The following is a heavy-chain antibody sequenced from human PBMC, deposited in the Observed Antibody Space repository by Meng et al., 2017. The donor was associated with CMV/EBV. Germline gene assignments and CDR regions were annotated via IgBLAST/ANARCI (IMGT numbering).Heavy chain of an antibody. D-gene: IGHD3-22*01. V-gene: IGHV3-23*01. CDR2: ISGSGGST. CDR3: AKDLISTYYYDSSGSY. CDR1: GFTFSSYA. Sequence: GGSLRLSCAASGFTFSSYAMSWVRQAPGKGLEWVSAISGSGGSTYYADSAKGRFTISRDNSKNTLYLQMNSLRAEDTAVYYCAKDLISTYYYDSSGSYWGQGTLVTVSS. J-gene: IGHJ4*02.